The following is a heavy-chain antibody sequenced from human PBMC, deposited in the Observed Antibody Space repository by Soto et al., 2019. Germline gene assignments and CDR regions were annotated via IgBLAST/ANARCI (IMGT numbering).Heavy chain of an antibody. V-gene: IGHV1-18*01. Sequence: QVQLVQSGAEVKKPGASVKVSCKASGYTFTSYGISWVRQAPGQGLEWMGWISAYNGNTNYAQKTQGRVTMTTDTSTSTAYMELRSLRSDDTAVYYCARELYSYGSRTYFDYWGQGTLVTVSS. D-gene: IGHD5-18*01. CDR1: GYTFTSYG. J-gene: IGHJ4*02. CDR2: ISAYNGNT. CDR3: ARELYSYGSRTYFDY.